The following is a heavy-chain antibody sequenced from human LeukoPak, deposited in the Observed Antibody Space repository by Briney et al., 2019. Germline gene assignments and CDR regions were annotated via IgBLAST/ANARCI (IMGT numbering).Heavy chain of an antibody. V-gene: IGHV3-73*01. CDR3: TRYGMDF. D-gene: IGHD4-17*01. CDR1: GFTFSASA. Sequence: GGSLKLSCAASGFTFSASAMHWVRQASGKGLEWVGLISTKPNSYATIYAASVKGRFTISRDDSKNTAYLQMNSLKTEDTAVYYCTRYGMDFWGQGTLVTVSS. J-gene: IGHJ4*02. CDR2: ISTKPNSYAT.